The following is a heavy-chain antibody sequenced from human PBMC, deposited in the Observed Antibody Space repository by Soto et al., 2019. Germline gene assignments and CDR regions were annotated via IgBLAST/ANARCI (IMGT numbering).Heavy chain of an antibody. J-gene: IGHJ4*02. V-gene: IGHV4-34*01. D-gene: IGHD2-15*01. Sequence: ASETLSLTCAVYGGSFSGYYWSWIRQPPGKGLEWIGEINHSGSTNYNPSLKSRVTISVDTSKNQFSLKLSSVTAADTAVYYCARGPVVVAATPFAPFDYWGQGTLVTVSS. CDR1: GGSFSGYY. CDR3: ARGPVVVAATPFAPFDY. CDR2: INHSGST.